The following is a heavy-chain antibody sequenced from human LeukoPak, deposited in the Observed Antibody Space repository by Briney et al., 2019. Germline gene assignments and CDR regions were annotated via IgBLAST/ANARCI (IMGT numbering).Heavy chain of an antibody. D-gene: IGHD3-22*01. J-gene: IGHJ3*02. CDR2: ISGSGGST. V-gene: IGHV3-23*01. CDR3: ARVGYYDSSGYYLDAFDI. CDR1: GFTFSSYA. Sequence: GGSLRLSCAASGFTFSSYAMSWVRQAPGKGLEWVSAISGSGGSTYYADSVKGRFTISRDNSKNTLYLQMNSLRAEDTAVYYCARVGYYDSSGYYLDAFDIRGQGTMVTVSS.